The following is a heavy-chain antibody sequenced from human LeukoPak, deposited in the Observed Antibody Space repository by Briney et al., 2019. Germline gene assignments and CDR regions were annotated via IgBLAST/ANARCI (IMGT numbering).Heavy chain of an antibody. Sequence: SETLSLTCAVYGGPFSGYYWSWIRQPPGKGLEWIGEINHSGSTNYNPSLKSRVTISVDTSKNQFSLKLSSVTAADTAVYYCARRYGFVDYWGQGTLVTVSS. CDR2: INHSGST. CDR3: ARRYGFVDY. J-gene: IGHJ4*02. D-gene: IGHD3-10*01. V-gene: IGHV4-34*01. CDR1: GGPFSGYY.